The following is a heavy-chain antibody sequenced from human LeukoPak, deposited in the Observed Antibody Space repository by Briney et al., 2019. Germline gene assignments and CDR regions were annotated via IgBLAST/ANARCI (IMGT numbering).Heavy chain of an antibody. CDR3: ARLRYSSSSSEFDY. Sequence: ASVKVSCKASGGTFSSYAISWVRQAPGQGLEWMGGIIPIFGTANYAQKFQGRVTITTDESTSTAYMELSSLRSEDTAVYYCARLRYSSSSSEFDYWGQGTLVTASS. CDR1: GGTFSSYA. V-gene: IGHV1-69*05. CDR2: IIPIFGTA. J-gene: IGHJ4*02. D-gene: IGHD6-13*01.